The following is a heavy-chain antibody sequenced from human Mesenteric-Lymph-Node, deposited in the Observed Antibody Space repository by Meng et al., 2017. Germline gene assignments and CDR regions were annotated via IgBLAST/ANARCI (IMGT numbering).Heavy chain of an antibody. J-gene: IGHJ3*01. CDR1: GFTFSSVW. D-gene: IGHD2-21*02. V-gene: IGHV3-15*01. CDR3: TTDRIACSSDCYNAFDV. Sequence: GGSLRLSCAASGFTFSSVWMNWVRQAPGKGLEWVSRIRSRAAGGTAEYPAAVSGRFTVSRDDSKNMVFLQMDSLETDDTAVYYCTTDRIACSSDCYNAFDVWGQGTMVTVSS. CDR2: IRSRAAGGTA.